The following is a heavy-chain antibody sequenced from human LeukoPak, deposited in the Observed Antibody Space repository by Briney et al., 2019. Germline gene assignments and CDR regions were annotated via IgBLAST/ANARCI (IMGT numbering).Heavy chain of an antibody. V-gene: IGHV3-23*01. CDR1: GFTFSSYA. Sequence: GGSLRLSCAASGFTFSSYAMSWVRQTPGKGLEWVSVISGSGGSTYYADSVKGRFTISRDNSKNTLYLQMNSLRAEDTAVYYCARLQDIVTFDYWGQGTLVTVSS. CDR2: ISGSGGST. J-gene: IGHJ4*02. D-gene: IGHD2-15*01. CDR3: ARLQDIVTFDY.